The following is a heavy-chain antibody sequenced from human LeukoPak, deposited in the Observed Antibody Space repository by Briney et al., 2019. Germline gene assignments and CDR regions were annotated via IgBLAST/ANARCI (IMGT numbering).Heavy chain of an antibody. Sequence: GGSLRLSCAASGFIFSSYAMSWFRQAPGKGLDWVSGISGSGYDTYYADSVKGRVTISRDNSKNTLYLQMNRLRAEDTAVYYCARLGYCDSTSCQDVDVWGKGTTVPVPS. CDR1: GFIFSSYA. J-gene: IGHJ6*04. CDR3: ARLGYCDSTSCQDVDV. CDR2: ISGSGYDT. D-gene: IGHD2-2*01. V-gene: IGHV3-23*01.